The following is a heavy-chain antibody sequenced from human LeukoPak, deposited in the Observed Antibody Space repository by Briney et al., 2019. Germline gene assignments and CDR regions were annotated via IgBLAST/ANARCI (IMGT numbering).Heavy chain of an antibody. CDR1: KFFFHGYW. Sequence: GGSLRLSCAASKFFFHGYWMSWVRQAPGKGLEWVANIKQDGSEGYYMDSVKGRFTISRDNAKNLLFLQMNSLRPDDTAVYYCARLNFWSNSYAAPFDSWGQGSLVTVSS. V-gene: IGHV3-7*01. D-gene: IGHD3-16*01. J-gene: IGHJ4*02. CDR2: IKQDGSEG. CDR3: ARLNFWSNSYAAPFDS.